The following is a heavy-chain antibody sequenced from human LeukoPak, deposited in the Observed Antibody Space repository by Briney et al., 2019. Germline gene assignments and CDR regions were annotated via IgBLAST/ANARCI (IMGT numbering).Heavy chain of an antibody. V-gene: IGHV4-59*01. Sequence: SETLSLTCTVSGGSISSYYWSWIRQPPGKGLEWIGYIYYSGSTNYNPSLKSRVTISVDTSKNQFSLKLSSVTAADTAVYYYARDYEGDYFDYWGQGTLVTVSS. CDR2: IYYSGST. CDR3: ARDYEGDYFDY. CDR1: GGSISSYY. D-gene: IGHD3-16*01. J-gene: IGHJ4*02.